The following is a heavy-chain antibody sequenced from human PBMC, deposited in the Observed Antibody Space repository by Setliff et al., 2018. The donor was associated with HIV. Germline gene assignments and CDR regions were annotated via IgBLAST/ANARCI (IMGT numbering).Heavy chain of an antibody. Sequence: ASVKVSCKASGYTFTDYYIHWVRQAPGQALEWMGWINPRSGVTNYVEKFQDRVTLTRDTSTTTVYMELSSLRSEDTAVYYCARRGSYSYGRRVYYYMDVWGKGTTVTVSS. CDR3: ARRGSYSYGRRVYYYMDV. CDR1: GYTFTDYY. V-gene: IGHV1-2*02. D-gene: IGHD5-18*01. J-gene: IGHJ6*03. CDR2: INPRSGVT.